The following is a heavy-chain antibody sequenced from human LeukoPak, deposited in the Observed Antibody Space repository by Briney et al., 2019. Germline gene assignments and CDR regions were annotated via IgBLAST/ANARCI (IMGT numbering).Heavy chain of an antibody. D-gene: IGHD6-6*01. CDR3: ASPIYSLSSSSAFDY. V-gene: IGHV3-7*01. CDR1: GFTFSSYW. Sequence: GGSLRLSCAASGFTFSSYWMNWVRQAPGKGLEWVANIEQDGSEKHYVDSVKGRFIISRDNAKNSLYLQMDSLRAEDTAVYYCASPIYSLSSSSAFDYWGQGTLVTVSS. CDR2: IEQDGSEK. J-gene: IGHJ4*02.